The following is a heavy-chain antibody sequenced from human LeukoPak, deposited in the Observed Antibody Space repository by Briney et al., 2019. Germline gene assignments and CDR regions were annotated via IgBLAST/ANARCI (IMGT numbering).Heavy chain of an antibody. CDR1: GFTFSSYS. CDR3: ARDLTGHGSGYEGPSDY. J-gene: IGHJ4*02. V-gene: IGHV3-21*01. D-gene: IGHD5-12*01. CDR2: ISSSSSYI. Sequence: PGGSLRLSCAASGFTFSSYSMNWVRQAPGKGLEWVSSISSSSSYIYCADSGKGRFTISRDNGKNSLYLQMNSLRAEDTAVYYCARDLTGHGSGYEGPSDYWGQGTLVTVSS.